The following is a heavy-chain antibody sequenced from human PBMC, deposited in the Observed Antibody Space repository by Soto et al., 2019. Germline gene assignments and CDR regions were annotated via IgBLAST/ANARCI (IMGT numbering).Heavy chain of an antibody. CDR1: GFTFSSYG. CDR2: ISYDGSNK. J-gene: IGHJ4*02. D-gene: IGHD2-2*02. Sequence: GGSLRLSCAASGFTFSSYGMHWVRQAPGKGLEWVAVISYDGSNKYYADSVKGRFTISRDNSKNTLYLQMNSLRAEDTAVYYCAKTLVPAAIIGGGGYWGQGTLVTVS. CDR3: AKTLVPAAIIGGGGY. V-gene: IGHV3-30*18.